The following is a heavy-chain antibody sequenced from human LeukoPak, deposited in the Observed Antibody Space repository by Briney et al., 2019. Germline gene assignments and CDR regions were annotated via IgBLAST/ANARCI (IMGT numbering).Heavy chain of an antibody. CDR2: IWNDGSNK. D-gene: IGHD3-16*01. J-gene: IGHJ4*02. Sequence: PGGSLRLSCAASGFTFSIYGIHWVRQAPGKGLEWVAVIWNDGSNKYYADSVKGRFTISRDNSKDTLYLQMNSLRVEDTAAYYCARAVGPFDYWGQGTLVTVSS. CDR3: ARAVGPFDY. CDR1: GFTFSIYG. V-gene: IGHV3-33*01.